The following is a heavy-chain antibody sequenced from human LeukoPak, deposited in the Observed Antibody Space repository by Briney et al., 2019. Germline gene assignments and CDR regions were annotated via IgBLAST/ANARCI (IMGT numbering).Heavy chain of an antibody. V-gene: IGHV3-7*01. CDR3: AREIFNGFDI. CDR2: IKEDESEK. Sequence: PGGSLRLSCAASGFTFSTYWMSWVRQAPGKGLEWVANIKEDESEKYYVDSVKGRFTISRDNAKNTLYLQMNSLRAEDTAFYYCAREIFNGFDIWGQGTMVTVSS. J-gene: IGHJ3*02. CDR1: GFTFSTYW.